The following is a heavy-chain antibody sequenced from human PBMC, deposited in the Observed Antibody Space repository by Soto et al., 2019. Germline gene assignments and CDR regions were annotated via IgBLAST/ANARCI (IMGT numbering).Heavy chain of an antibody. D-gene: IGHD2-8*01. CDR2: KWYDGSNK. CDR1: GFTFSSYG. V-gene: IGHV3-33*01. J-gene: IGHJ6*02. Sequence: QVQLVESGGGVVQPGRSLRLSCAASGFTFSSYGMHWVRQAPGKGLEWVAVKWYDGSNKYYADSVKGRFTISRDISKNTRYLQLDSLRAEDTAVYYCAREKGVVAPFYGMAVWGQGTTVTVSS. CDR3: AREKGVVAPFYGMAV.